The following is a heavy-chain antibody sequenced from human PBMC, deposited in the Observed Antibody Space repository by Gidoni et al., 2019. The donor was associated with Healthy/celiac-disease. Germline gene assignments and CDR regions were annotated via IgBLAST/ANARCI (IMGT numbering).Heavy chain of an antibody. CDR2: IYTSGST. J-gene: IGHJ3*02. Sequence: QVQLQESGPGLVKPSQTLSLTCTVPGGSISSGSYYWCWIRQPAGKGLEWIGRIYTSGSTNYNPSLKSRVTMSVDTSKNQFSLKLSSVTAADTAVYYCARDPITVTTEAFDIWGQGTMVTVSS. CDR1: GGSISSGSYY. D-gene: IGHD4-17*01. V-gene: IGHV4-61*02. CDR3: ARDPITVTTEAFDI.